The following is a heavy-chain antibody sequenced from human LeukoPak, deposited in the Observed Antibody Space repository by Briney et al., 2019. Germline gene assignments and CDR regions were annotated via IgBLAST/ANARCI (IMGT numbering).Heavy chain of an antibody. D-gene: IGHD5-18*01. Sequence: SETLSLTCTVSGGSISSYYWSWIRQPPGKGLVWIGYIYYSGSTNYNPSLKSRVTISVDTSKNQFSLKLSSVTAADTAVYYCARHSYGANWFDPWGQGTLVTVSS. CDR2: IYYSGST. J-gene: IGHJ5*02. V-gene: IGHV4-59*01. CDR3: ARHSYGANWFDP. CDR1: GGSISSYY.